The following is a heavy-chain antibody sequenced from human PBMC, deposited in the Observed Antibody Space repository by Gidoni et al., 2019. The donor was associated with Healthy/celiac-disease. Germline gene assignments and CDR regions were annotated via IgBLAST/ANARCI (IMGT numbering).Heavy chain of an antibody. CDR2: ISWNSGSI. V-gene: IGHV3-9*01. CDR1: GFTFDDYA. Sequence: EVQLVASGGGLVQPGRSLRLSCAASGFTFDDYAMHWVRQAPGKGLEWVSGISWNSGSIGYSDSVKGRFTISRDNAKNSLYLQMNSLRAEDTALYYCAKDQGYSYGSGMDVWGQGTTVTVSS. D-gene: IGHD5-18*01. J-gene: IGHJ6*02. CDR3: AKDQGYSYGSGMDV.